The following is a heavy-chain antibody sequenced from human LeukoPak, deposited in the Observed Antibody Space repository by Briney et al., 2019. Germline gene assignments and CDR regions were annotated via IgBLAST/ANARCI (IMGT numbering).Heavy chain of an antibody. Sequence: GGSLTLSCAVTGFTFSNYWMYWVRQAPGKRLVWVARINSDGSSTTYADSVEGQFTISRDNTKSRMHLQKHSLRVYDSDVYFCTRSTTTADWYFDLWGRGTLVTVSS. CDR2: INSDGSST. J-gene: IGHJ2*01. CDR1: GFTFSNYW. CDR3: TRSTTTADWYFDL. V-gene: IGHV3-74*01. D-gene: IGHD1-1*01.